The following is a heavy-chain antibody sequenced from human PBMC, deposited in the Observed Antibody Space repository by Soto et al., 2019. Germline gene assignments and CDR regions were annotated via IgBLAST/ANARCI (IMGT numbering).Heavy chain of an antibody. CDR2: INHSGST. J-gene: IGHJ4*02. Sequence: PSETLSLTCAVYCGSFSGYYWSWIRQPPGKGLEWIGEINHSGSTNYNPSLKSRVTISVDTSKNQFSLKLSSVTAADTAVYYCARANYGDYSLDYWGQGTLVTVSS. CDR3: ARANYGDYSLDY. V-gene: IGHV4-34*01. D-gene: IGHD4-17*01. CDR1: CGSFSGYY.